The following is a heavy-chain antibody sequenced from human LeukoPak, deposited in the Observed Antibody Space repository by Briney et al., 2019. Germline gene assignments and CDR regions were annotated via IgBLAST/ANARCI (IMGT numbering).Heavy chain of an antibody. D-gene: IGHD6-13*01. CDR1: GFTFDDYA. V-gene: IGHV3-9*01. Sequence: GGSLRLSCAASGFTFDDYAMHWVRQAPGKGLEWVSGISWNSGSIGYADSVKGRFTISRDNAKNSLYLQMNSLRAEDTALYYCAKDPVLFGQQLVNNWFDPWGQGTLVTVSS. CDR2: ISWNSGSI. CDR3: AKDPVLFGQQLVNNWFDP. J-gene: IGHJ5*02.